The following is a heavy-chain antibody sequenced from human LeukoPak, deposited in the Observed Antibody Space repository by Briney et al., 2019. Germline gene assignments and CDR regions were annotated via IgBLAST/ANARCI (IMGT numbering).Heavy chain of an antibody. CDR1: GFTFSSYW. J-gene: IGHJ4*02. D-gene: IGHD3-10*01. V-gene: IGHV3-74*01. CDR3: ARDLSEYGWFVELYY. CDR2: INSDGSST. Sequence: GGSLRLSCAASGFTFSSYWMHWVRQAPGKGLVWVSRINSDGSSTNYADSVKGRFTISRDNAKNTLYLQMNSLRAEDTAVYYCARDLSEYGWFVELYYGGQGTLVTVSS.